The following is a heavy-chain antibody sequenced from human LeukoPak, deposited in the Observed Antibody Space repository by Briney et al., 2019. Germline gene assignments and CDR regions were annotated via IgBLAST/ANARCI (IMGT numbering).Heavy chain of an antibody. J-gene: IGHJ5*02. D-gene: IGHD5-24*01. V-gene: IGHV1-46*01. CDR3: ERDNSVRDEAWWFNP. Sequence: ASVKVSCKAFGYTFTSNYMHWVRQAPGQGPEWMGVISPSGGSTTYAHNFQGRVTLTRDMSTSTDYLELSSLRSEDTAVYYCERDNSVRDEAWWFNPWGQGTLVTVSS. CDR1: GYTFTSNY. CDR2: ISPSGGST.